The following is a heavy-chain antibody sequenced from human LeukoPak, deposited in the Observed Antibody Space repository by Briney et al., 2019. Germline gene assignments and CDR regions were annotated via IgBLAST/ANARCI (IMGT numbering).Heavy chain of an antibody. CDR2: IWYDGSYK. CDR3: ARVVSYYGSSYRLLDL. J-gene: IGHJ2*01. CDR1: GFSFSSSG. D-gene: IGHD3-10*01. Sequence: PGRSLRLSCAASGFSFSSSGMHWVRQAPGKGLEWVAIIWYDGSYKHYADSVKGRFTISRDNSKNTMYLQMDSLRAEDTAVYYCARVVSYYGSSYRLLDLWGRGTLVTVSS. V-gene: IGHV3-33*01.